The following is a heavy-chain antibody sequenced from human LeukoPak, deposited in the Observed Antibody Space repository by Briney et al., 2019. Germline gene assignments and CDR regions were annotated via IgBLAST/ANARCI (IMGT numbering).Heavy chain of an antibody. Sequence: PSQTLSLTCTVSGDSISSGSFHWSWVRQPAGKGLEWIGRIYTSGSTNYTPSLKSRVNISVDTSKNQFSLRLNSVTAADTAVYYCARDLWGYRSSSYYFDYWGQGTLVTVSS. CDR1: GDSISSGSFH. CDR3: ARDLWGYRSSSYYFDY. V-gene: IGHV4-61*02. D-gene: IGHD6-6*01. J-gene: IGHJ4*02. CDR2: IYTSGST.